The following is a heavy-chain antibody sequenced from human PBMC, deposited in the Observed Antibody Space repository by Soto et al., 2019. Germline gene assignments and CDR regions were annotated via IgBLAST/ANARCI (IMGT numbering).Heavy chain of an antibody. J-gene: IGHJ6*03. CDR1: GYTFTSYD. D-gene: IGHD2-2*01. CDR3: ARAEYDPYCSSTSCYSRYYYYYYMEV. Sequence: QVQLVQSGAEVKKPGASVKVSCKASGYTFTSYDINWVRQATGQGLEWMGWMNPNSGNTGYAQKFQGRVTMTRNTSISTAYMELSSLRSEDPAVYYGARAEYDPYCSSTSCYSRYYYYYYMEVWGKGTTVTVSS. V-gene: IGHV1-8*01. CDR2: MNPNSGNT.